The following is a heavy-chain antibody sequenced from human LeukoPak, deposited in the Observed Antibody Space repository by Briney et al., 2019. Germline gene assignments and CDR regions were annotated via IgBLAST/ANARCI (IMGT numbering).Heavy chain of an antibody. D-gene: IGHD3-22*01. Sequence: SVKVSCKASGGTFSSYAISWVRQAPGQGLEWMGGIIPIFGTANYAQKFQGRVTITTDESTSTAYMELGSLRSEDTAVYYCARAPYYYDSSGYHSGGYFDYWGQGTLVTVSS. CDR3: ARAPYYYDSSGYHSGGYFDY. CDR2: IIPIFGTA. V-gene: IGHV1-69*05. CDR1: GGTFSSYA. J-gene: IGHJ4*02.